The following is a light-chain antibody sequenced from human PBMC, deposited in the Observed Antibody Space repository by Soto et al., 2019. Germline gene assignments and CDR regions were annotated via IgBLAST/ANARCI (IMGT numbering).Light chain of an antibody. CDR2: AAS. CDR3: QQSYSTPPT. J-gene: IGKJ1*01. V-gene: IGKV1-39*01. CDR1: QSISIY. Sequence: DIQITQSPSSLSSALLDIVTITCRASQSISIYLNWYQQKPGKAPKLLIYAASSLQSGVPSRFSGSGSGTDFTLTISSLQPQDFATYYCQQSYSTPPTFGQGTKVDIK.